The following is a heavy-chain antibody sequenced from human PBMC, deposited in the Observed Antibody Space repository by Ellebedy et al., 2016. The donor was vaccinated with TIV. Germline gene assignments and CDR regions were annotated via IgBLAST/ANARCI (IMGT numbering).Heavy chain of an antibody. Sequence: SVKVSXKASGGSFSNSVINWVRQAPPQGLQYMGGSIPLIGSPNYAQKFQGRVTITRDTSASTAYTELSSLTSEDTAVYYCATRGVGQYSSDYHGKFDFWGKGTQGTVSS. CDR2: SIPLIGSP. D-gene: IGHD6-25*01. V-gene: IGHV1-69*05. CDR3: ATRGVGQYSSDYHGKFDF. J-gene: IGHJ4*02. CDR1: GGSFSNSV.